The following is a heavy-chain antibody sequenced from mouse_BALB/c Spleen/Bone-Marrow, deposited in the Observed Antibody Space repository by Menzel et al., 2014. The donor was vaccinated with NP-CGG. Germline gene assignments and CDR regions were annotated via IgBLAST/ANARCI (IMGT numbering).Heavy chain of an antibody. D-gene: IGHD2-1*01. CDR1: GYSFTGYN. J-gene: IGHJ1*01. CDR3: ARRAGYCNPWYFDV. CDR2: IDPYYGGT. Sequence: EVKMMESGPELEKPGASVKISCKASGYSFTGYNMNWVKQSNGKSLEWIGNIDPYYGGTSYNQKFKGKATLTVDKSSSTAYMQRKSLTSEDSTVYYCARRAGYCNPWYFDVWGAGTTVTVSS. V-gene: IGHV1-39*01.